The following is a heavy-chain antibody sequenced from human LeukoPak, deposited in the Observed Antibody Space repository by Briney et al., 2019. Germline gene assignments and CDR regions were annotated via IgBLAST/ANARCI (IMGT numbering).Heavy chain of an antibody. J-gene: IGHJ4*02. CDR1: GYTFTSYD. Sequence: ASVKVSCKASGYTFTSYDINWVRQATGQGLEWMGWMNPNSGNTGYAQKFQGRVTMTRNTSISTAYMELSSLRSEDTAVYYCARGYYYDSSGYYYASGYWGQGTLVTVSS. CDR3: ARGYYYDSSGYYYASGY. D-gene: IGHD3-22*01. CDR2: MNPNSGNT. V-gene: IGHV1-8*01.